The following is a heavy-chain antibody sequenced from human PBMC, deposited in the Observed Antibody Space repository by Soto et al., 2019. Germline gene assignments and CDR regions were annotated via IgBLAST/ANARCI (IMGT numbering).Heavy chain of an antibody. Sequence: QVQLVQSGAEVKKPGSSVKVSCKASGGTFSSYAISWVRQAPGQGLEWMGGIIHIFGTANYAQKFQGRATITADESTSTAYMELSSLRSEDTAVYYCARERKDYYDSSGYYYDYWGQGTLVTVSS. D-gene: IGHD3-22*01. CDR2: IIHIFGTA. CDR3: ARERKDYYDSSGYYYDY. J-gene: IGHJ4*02. V-gene: IGHV1-69*01. CDR1: GGTFSSYA.